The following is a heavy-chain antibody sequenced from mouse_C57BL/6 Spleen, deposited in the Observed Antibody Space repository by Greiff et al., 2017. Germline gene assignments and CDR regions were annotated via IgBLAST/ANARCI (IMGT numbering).Heavy chain of an antibody. J-gene: IGHJ2*01. Sequence: VQLKESGAELVKPGASVKISCKASGYAFSSYWMNWVKQRPGKGLEWIGQIYPGDGDTNYNGKFKGKATLTADKSSSTAYMQLSSLTSEDSAVYFCARSVYGNSDYWGQGTTLTVSS. CDR3: ARSVYGNSDY. D-gene: IGHD2-1*01. V-gene: IGHV1-80*01. CDR1: GYAFSSYW. CDR2: IYPGDGDT.